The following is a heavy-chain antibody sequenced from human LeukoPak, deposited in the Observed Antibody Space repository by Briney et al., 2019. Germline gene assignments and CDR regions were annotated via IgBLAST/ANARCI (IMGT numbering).Heavy chain of an antibody. V-gene: IGHV4-59*01. Sequence: SETLSLTCTVSGGSISSYYWSWIRQPQGEGLEWIGYIYYSGSTNYNPSLKSRVTISVDTSKNQFSLKLSSVTAADTAVYYCARETAAGTVDYWGQGTLVTVSS. D-gene: IGHD6-13*01. CDR2: IYYSGST. CDR1: GGSISSYY. J-gene: IGHJ4*02. CDR3: ARETAAGTVDY.